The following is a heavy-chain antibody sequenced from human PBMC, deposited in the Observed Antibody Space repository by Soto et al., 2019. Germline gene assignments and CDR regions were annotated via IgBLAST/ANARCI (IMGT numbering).Heavy chain of an antibody. CDR3: ARLNYYDSSGYYY. CDR2: IYYSGST. Sequence: SETLSLTCTVSGGSISSGGYYWSWIRQHPGKGLEWIGYIYYSGSTYYNPSLKSRVTISVDTSKNQFSLKLSSVTAADTAVYYCARLNYYDSSGYYYWGQGTLVTLSS. D-gene: IGHD3-22*01. CDR1: GGSISSGGYY. V-gene: IGHV4-31*03. J-gene: IGHJ4*02.